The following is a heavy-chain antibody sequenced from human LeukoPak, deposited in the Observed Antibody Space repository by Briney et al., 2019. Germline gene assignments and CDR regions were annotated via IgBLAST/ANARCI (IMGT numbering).Heavy chain of an antibody. D-gene: IGHD3-22*01. CDR1: GFTFSDYY. J-gene: IGHJ4*02. CDR3: ARAYYDSSGYYGGVDY. V-gene: IGHV3-11*01. CDR2: ISSSGSTI. Sequence: GGSLRLSCAASGFTFSDYYMSWIRQAPGKGLEWVSYISSSGSTIYYADSVKGRFTISRDNAKNSLYLQMNSLRAEDTAAYYCARAYYDSSGYYGGVDYWGQGTLVTVSS.